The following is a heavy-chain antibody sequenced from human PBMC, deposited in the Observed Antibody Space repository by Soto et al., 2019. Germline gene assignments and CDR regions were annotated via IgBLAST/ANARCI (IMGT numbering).Heavy chain of an antibody. V-gene: IGHV3-9*01. J-gene: IGHJ3*02. Sequence: GGSLRLSCAASGFTFDDYAMHWVRQAPGKGLEWVSGISWNSGSIGYADSVKGRFTISRDNAKNSLYLQMNSLRAEDTALYYCAKVGVPTDVMVLGRDHDAFDIWGQGTMVTVSS. CDR1: GFTFDDYA. CDR2: ISWNSGSI. D-gene: IGHD3-3*01. CDR3: AKVGVPTDVMVLGRDHDAFDI.